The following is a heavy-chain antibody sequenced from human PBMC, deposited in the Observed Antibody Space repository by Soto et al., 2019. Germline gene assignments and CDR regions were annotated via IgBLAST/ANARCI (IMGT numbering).Heavy chain of an antibody. D-gene: IGHD5-12*01. CDR3: ARGGVATIILEFYLFDP. CDR1: GGTFSSYA. V-gene: IGHV1-69*01. CDR2: IIPIFGTA. J-gene: IGHJ5*02. Sequence: QVQLVQSGAEVNKPGSSVKVSCKASGGTFSSYAISWVRQAPGQGLEWMGGIIPIFGTANYTQKFQGRVKINADESTSTAYMELSSLRSEDTAVYYCARGGVATIILEFYLFDPWGQGTLVTVSS.